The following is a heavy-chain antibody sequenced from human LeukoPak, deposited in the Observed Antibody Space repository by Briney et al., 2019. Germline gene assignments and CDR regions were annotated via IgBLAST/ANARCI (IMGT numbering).Heavy chain of an antibody. V-gene: IGHV1-2*02. CDR2: INPNSGGT. CDR1: GYTFTGYY. CDR3: ARATTVRVISAFDM. Sequence: ASVKVSCKASGYTFTGYYIHWVRQAPGQGLEWMGWINPNSGGTNYAQKFQGRVTMTRDTSISTAYMELSRLRSDDTAVYYRARATTVRVISAFDMWGQGTMVTVSS. J-gene: IGHJ3*02. D-gene: IGHD1-26*01.